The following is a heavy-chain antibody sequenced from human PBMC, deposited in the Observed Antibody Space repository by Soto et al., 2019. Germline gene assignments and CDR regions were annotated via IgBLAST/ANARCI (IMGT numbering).Heavy chain of an antibody. J-gene: IGHJ5*02. D-gene: IGHD3-22*01. Sequence: VASVKVSCKASGGTFSDYGISWVRQAPGQGLEWMGGLIPIFGTSNYAQKFQGRVTITADESTSTAYMELSSLTSEDTAVYYCARGWDHYDSSGLLTWFDPWGQGTLVTVSS. CDR2: LIPIFGTS. CDR1: GGTFSDYG. CDR3: ARGWDHYDSSGLLTWFDP. V-gene: IGHV1-69*13.